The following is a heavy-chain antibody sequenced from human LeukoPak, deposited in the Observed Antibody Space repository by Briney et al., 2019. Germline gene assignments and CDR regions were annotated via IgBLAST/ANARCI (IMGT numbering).Heavy chain of an antibody. V-gene: IGHV3-20*04. CDR1: GFTFSNYT. Sequence: GGSLRLSCAASGFTFSNYTMTWVRQAPGKGLEWVSGINWNGGSTGYADSVKGRFTISRDNAKNSLYLQMNSLRAEDTAVYYCARSPTSWYFDYWGQGTLVTVSS. CDR2: INWNGGST. D-gene: IGHD2-2*01. CDR3: ARSPTSWYFDY. J-gene: IGHJ4*02.